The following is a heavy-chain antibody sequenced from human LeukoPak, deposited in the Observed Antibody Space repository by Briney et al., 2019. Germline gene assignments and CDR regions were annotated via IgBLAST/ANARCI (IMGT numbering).Heavy chain of an antibody. V-gene: IGHV4-61*02. CDR1: GGSISSGSYY. CDR2: IYTSGST. CDR3: ARGTVVKDFDY. Sequence: SETLSLTCTVSGGSISSGSYYWSWIRQPAGKGLEWIGRIYTSGSTNYNPSLKSRVTISVDTSKNQFSLKLSSVTAADTAVYYCARGTVVKDFDYWGQGTLVAVSS. J-gene: IGHJ4*02. D-gene: IGHD4-23*01.